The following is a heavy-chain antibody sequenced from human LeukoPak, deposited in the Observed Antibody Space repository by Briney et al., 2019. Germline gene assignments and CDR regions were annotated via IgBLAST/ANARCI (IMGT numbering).Heavy chain of an antibody. V-gene: IGHV1-8*01. CDR3: ARSTMGARRKYDY. CDR1: GDTFTTYD. CDR2: LNPNSGNT. J-gene: IGHJ4*02. D-gene: IGHD1-26*01. Sequence: ASVKVSCKASGDTFTTYDVNWVGQATGQGLEWMGWLNPNSGNTGYVQKFQGRVTMNMNTSISTAYMELTSLTSEDTAVYYCARSTMGARRKYDYWGQGTLVTVSS.